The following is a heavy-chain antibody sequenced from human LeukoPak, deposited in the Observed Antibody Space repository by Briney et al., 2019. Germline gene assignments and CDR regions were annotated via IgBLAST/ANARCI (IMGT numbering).Heavy chain of an antibody. Sequence: PSETLSLTCTVSGGSISSSSYYWGWIRQPPGKGLEWIGSIYYSGSTYYNPSLKSRVTISVDTSKNQFSLKLSSVTAADTAVYYCARRTTNWSPFDYWGQGTLVTVSS. D-gene: IGHD1-1*01. CDR3: ARRTTNWSPFDY. J-gene: IGHJ4*02. CDR2: IYYSGST. V-gene: IGHV4-39*01. CDR1: GGSISSSSYY.